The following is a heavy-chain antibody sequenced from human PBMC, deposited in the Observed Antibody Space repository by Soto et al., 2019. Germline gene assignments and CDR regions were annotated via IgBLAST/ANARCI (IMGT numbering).Heavy chain of an antibody. CDR3: ARACLIVVVPAAAYGSGGGDDY. J-gene: IGHJ4*02. V-gene: IGHV1-2*04. CDR2: INPNSGGT. CDR1: GYTFTGYY. Sequence: ASVRVSCKASGYTFTGYYMHWVRQAPGQGLEWMGWINPNSGGTNYAQKFQGWVTMTRDTSISTADMELSRLRYDDTAVYYCARACLIVVVPAAAYGSGGGDDYWGQGTLVTVSS. D-gene: IGHD2-2*01.